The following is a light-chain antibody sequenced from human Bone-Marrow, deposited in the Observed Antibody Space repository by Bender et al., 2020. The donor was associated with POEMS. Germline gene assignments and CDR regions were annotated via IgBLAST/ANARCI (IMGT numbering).Light chain of an antibody. J-gene: IGLJ2*01. V-gene: IGLV2-23*01. CDR3: CSYAGTNNLL. CDR2: AAS. CDR1: SSDVGSYNL. Sequence: QSALTQPASVSGSPGQSITISCTGTSSDVGSYNLVSWYQQHPGKAPKLMIYAASERPSGVSWRFSGSKSGNTASLTISGLQAEDEADYYCCSYAGTNNLLFGGGTKLTVL.